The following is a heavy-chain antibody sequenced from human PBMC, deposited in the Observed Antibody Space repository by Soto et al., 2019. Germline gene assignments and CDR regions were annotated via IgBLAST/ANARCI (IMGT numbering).Heavy chain of an antibody. J-gene: IGHJ4*02. Sequence: SETLSLTCTVSGDSISSYYWSWIRQPPGKGLEWIGYIYYSGSTNYNPSLKSRVTISVDTSKNQFSLKLISVTAADTAVYYCARSHDILTGYSSPHFDYWGQGTLVTVSS. CDR2: IYYSGST. V-gene: IGHV4-59*01. CDR3: ARSHDILTGYSSPHFDY. D-gene: IGHD3-9*01. CDR1: GDSISSYY.